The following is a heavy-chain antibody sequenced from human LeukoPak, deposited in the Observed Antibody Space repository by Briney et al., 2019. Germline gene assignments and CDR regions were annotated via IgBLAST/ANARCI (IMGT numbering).Heavy chain of an antibody. D-gene: IGHD3-9*01. V-gene: IGHV1-24*01. J-gene: IGHJ4*02. CDR2: FDPEDGET. CDR1: GYTLTELS. Sequence: ASVKVSSKVSGYTLTELSMHWVRPAPGKGLEWMGAFDPEDGETIYAQKFQGRVTMTEDTSTDTAYMELSSLRSEDTAVYYCAAGLPHDWLPTDYWGQGTLVTVSS. CDR3: AAGLPHDWLPTDY.